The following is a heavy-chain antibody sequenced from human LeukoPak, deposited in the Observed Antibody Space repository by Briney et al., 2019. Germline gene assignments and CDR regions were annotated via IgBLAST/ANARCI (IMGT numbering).Heavy chain of an antibody. CDR1: GGSINSGSYF. V-gene: IGHV4-30-2*01. Sequence: SETLSLTCTVSGGSINSGSYFWGWIRQPPGKGLEWIGYIYHSGSTYYDPSLKSRVTISVDRSKNQFSLKLSSVTAADTAVYYCARASITMVRGVTWGQGTLVTVSS. J-gene: IGHJ5*02. D-gene: IGHD3-10*01. CDR3: ARASITMVRGVT. CDR2: IYHSGST.